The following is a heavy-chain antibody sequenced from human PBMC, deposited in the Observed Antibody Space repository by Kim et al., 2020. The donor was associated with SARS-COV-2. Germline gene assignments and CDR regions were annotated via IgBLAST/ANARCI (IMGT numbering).Heavy chain of an antibody. D-gene: IGHD3-22*01. V-gene: IGHV5-51*01. J-gene: IGHJ4*02. CDR2: IYPGDSEI. CDR1: GYSFTTYW. CDR3: TRLGSYDTTGMPFDS. Sequence: GESLKISCKGSGYSFTTYWIGWVRQMPGKGLEWMGIIYPGDSEIRYNPSFQGQVTISADKSISTAYLQWSSLEASDTAMYYCTRLGSYDTTGMPFDSWGQGTLLTVS.